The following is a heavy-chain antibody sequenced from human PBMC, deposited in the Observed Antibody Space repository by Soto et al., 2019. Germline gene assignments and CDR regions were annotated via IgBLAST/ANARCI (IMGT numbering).Heavy chain of an antibody. V-gene: IGHV1-2*02. CDR3: ARGSKGRDGYNYDYYYGMDV. Sequence: GASVKVSCKASGYTFTGYYMHWVRQAPGQGLEWMGWINPNSGGTNYAQKFQGRVTMTRDTSISTAYMELSRLRSDDTAVYYCARGSKGRDGYNYDYYYGMDVWGQGTTVTVSS. CDR1: GYTFTGYY. J-gene: IGHJ6*02. CDR2: INPNSGGT. D-gene: IGHD5-12*01.